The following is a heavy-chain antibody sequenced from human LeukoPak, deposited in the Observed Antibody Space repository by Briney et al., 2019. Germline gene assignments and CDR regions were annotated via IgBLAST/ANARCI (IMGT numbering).Heavy chain of an antibody. D-gene: IGHD6-13*01. CDR1: GGSFSGYY. CDR2: INHSGST. V-gene: IGHV4-34*01. J-gene: IGHJ4*02. Sequence: SETLSLTCAVYGGSFSGYYWSWIRQPPGKGLEWIGEINHSGSTNYNPSLKSRVTMSVDTSKNQFSLKLSSVTAADTAVYYCARDVVAAPGTWDYWGQGTLVTVSS. CDR3: ARDVVAAPGTWDY.